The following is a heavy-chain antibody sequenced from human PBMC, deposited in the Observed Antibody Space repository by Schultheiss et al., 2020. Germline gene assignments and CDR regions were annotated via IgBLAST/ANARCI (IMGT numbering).Heavy chain of an antibody. CDR2: IRSETDGGTT. J-gene: IGHJ4*02. V-gene: IGHV3-15*07. D-gene: IGHD2-15*01. CDR3: TPRGRGDHCSGGPCYAPNCDY. CDR1: GFTFDDYA. Sequence: GESLKISCAASGFTFDDYAMHWVRQAPGKGLEWVGRIRSETDGGTTDYAAPVKGRFTISRDDLRNTLYLQMNSLETEDTAVYYCTPRGRGDHCSGGPCYAPNCDYWGQGTLVTVAS.